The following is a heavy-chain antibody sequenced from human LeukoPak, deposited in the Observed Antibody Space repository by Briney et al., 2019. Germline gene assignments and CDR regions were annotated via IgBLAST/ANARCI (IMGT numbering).Heavy chain of an antibody. J-gene: IGHJ4*02. CDR3: ARDPVASGGGVVDY. CDR2: INWNGGST. V-gene: IGHV3-20*04. CDR1: GFTFDDYG. D-gene: IGHD3-3*01. Sequence: GGSLRLSCAASGFTFDDYGMSWGRQAPGKGLEWVSGINWNGGSTGYADSVKGRFTISRDNAKNSLYLQMNSLRAEDTALYYCARDPVASGGGVVDYWGQGTLVTVSS.